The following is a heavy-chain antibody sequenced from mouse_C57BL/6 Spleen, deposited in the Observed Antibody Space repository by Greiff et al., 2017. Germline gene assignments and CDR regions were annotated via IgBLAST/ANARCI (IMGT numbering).Heavy chain of an antibody. Sequence: QVQLQQPGAELVRPGTSVKLSCKASGYTFTSYWMHWVKQRPGQGLEWIGVIDPSDSYTNYNQKFKGKATLTVDTSSSTAYMQLSSLTSEDSAVYYWARTYYGSSYEFAYGGQGTLVTVSA. CDR1: GYTFTSYW. D-gene: IGHD1-1*01. J-gene: IGHJ3*01. CDR3: ARTYYGSSYEFAY. V-gene: IGHV1-59*01. CDR2: IDPSDSYT.